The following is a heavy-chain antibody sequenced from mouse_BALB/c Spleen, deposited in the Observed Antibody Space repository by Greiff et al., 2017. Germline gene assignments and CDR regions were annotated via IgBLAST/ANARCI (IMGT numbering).Heavy chain of an antibody. CDR3: ARDRSTGDYYAMDY. V-gene: IGHV5-4*02. CDR1: GFTFSDYY. CDR2: ISDGGSYT. J-gene: IGHJ4*01. D-gene: IGHD4-1*01. Sequence: DVMLVESGGGLVKPGGSLKLSCAASGFTFSDYYMYWVRQTPEKRLEWVATISDGGSYTYYPDSVKGRFTISRDNAKNNLYLQMSSLKSEDTAMYYCARDRSTGDYYAMDYWGQGTSVTVSS.